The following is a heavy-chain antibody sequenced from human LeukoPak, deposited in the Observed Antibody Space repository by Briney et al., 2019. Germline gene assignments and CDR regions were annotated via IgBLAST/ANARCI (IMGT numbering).Heavy chain of an antibody. D-gene: IGHD5-24*01. CDR2: INPNSGGT. CDR3: ARDSEMATGYFGY. Sequence: ASVKVSCKASGYTFTGYYMHWVRQAPGQGLEWMGWINPNSGGTNYAQKFQGRVTMTRDTSISTAYMELSRLRSDDTAVYYCARDSEMATGYFGYWAKGTLVTVSS. CDR1: GYTFTGYY. V-gene: IGHV1-2*02. J-gene: IGHJ4*02.